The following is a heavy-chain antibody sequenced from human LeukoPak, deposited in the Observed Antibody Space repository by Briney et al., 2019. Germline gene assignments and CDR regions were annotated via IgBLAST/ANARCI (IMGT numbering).Heavy chain of an antibody. Sequence: GSLRLSCAASGFTFSSYEMNWVRQAPGKGLEWVSYISSSGSTIYYADSVKGRFTISRDNAKNSLYLQMNSLRAEDTAVYYCARRSSYLPRAWLKRGYYFDYWGQGTLVTVSS. J-gene: IGHJ4*02. CDR2: ISSSGSTI. CDR3: ARRSSYLPRAWLKRGYYFDY. CDR1: GFTFSSYE. V-gene: IGHV3-48*03. D-gene: IGHD5-12*01.